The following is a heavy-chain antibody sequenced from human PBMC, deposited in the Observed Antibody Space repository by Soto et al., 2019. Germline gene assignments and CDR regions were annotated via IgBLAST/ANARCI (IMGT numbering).Heavy chain of an antibody. Sequence: EVQLVQSGAEVKKPGESLRISCKGSGYSFTSYWISWVRQMPGKGLEWMGRIDPSDSYTNYSPSFQGHVTISADKSISTAYLQWSSLKASDTAMYYCASIPHGYGSGIYSGFDYWGQGTLVTVSS. CDR2: IDPSDSYT. CDR3: ASIPHGYGSGIYSGFDY. J-gene: IGHJ4*02. V-gene: IGHV5-10-1*01. CDR1: GYSFTSYW. D-gene: IGHD3-10*01.